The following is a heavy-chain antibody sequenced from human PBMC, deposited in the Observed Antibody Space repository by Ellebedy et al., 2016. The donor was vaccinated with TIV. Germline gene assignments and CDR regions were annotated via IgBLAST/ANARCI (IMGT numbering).Heavy chain of an antibody. V-gene: IGHV3-23*01. J-gene: IGHJ3*02. CDR3: TKMYYDSSGPKEAFDI. Sequence: GGSLRLSXAASGFTFSSYAMSWVRQAPGKGLEWVSAISGSGGSTYYADSVKGRFTISRDNSKNTLYLQMNSLRAEDTAVYYCTKMYYDSSGPKEAFDIWGQGTMVTVSS. CDR1: GFTFSSYA. CDR2: ISGSGGST. D-gene: IGHD3-22*01.